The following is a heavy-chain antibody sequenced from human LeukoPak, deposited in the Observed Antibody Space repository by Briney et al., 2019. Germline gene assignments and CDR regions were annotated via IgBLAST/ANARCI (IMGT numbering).Heavy chain of an antibody. J-gene: IGHJ6*03. CDR1: GFTLGNYW. CDR3: ARDRDGGYDSLYYYYYMDV. D-gene: IGHD5-12*01. Sequence: PGGSLRLSCAASGFTLGNYWMSWVRQAPGRGLEWVANIKQDGSEKNYVDSVKGRFTISRDNAKNSLFLQMDGLTAEDTAVYYCARDRDGGYDSLYYYYYMDVWGKGTTVTVSS. CDR2: IKQDGSEK. V-gene: IGHV3-7*01.